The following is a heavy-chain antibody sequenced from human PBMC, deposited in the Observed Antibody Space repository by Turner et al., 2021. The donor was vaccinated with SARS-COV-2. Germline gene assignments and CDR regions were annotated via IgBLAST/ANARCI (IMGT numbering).Heavy chain of an antibody. V-gene: IGHV1-69*01. J-gene: IGHJ5*02. Sequence: QVQLVQSGAEVKKPGSSVKVPCKASGGPFSSYAISWVRQAPGQGLEWMGGIIPIFGTANYAQKFQGRVTITADESTSTAYMELSSLRSEDTAVYYCARARGVDYYDSSGQRFDPWGQGTLVTVSS. CDR3: ARARGVDYYDSSGQRFDP. CDR2: IIPIFGTA. D-gene: IGHD3-22*01. CDR1: GGPFSSYA.